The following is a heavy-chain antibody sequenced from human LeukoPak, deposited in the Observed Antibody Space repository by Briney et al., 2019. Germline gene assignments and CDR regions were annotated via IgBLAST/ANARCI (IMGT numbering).Heavy chain of an antibody. CDR3: AKVGGAALRPETHFDY. J-gene: IGHJ4*02. D-gene: IGHD6-6*01. CDR2: ISGSGGST. CDR1: GFTFSSYA. Sequence: GGSLRLSCAASGFTFSSYAMSWVRQAPGKGLEWVSAISGSGGSTYYADSVKGRSTISRDNSKNTLYLQMNSLRAEDTAVYYCAKVGGAALRPETHFDYWGQGTLVTVSS. V-gene: IGHV3-23*01.